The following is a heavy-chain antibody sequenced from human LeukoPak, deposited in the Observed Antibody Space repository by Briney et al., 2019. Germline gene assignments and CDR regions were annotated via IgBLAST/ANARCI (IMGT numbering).Heavy chain of an antibody. CDR2: ISSSSSYI. D-gene: IGHD5-18*01. CDR1: GFTFSDYW. CDR3: ARDRGYSYGFDY. Sequence: GGSLRLSCAGSGFTFSDYWMHWVRQTPGKGLEWVSSISSSSSYIYYADSVKGRFTISRDNAKNSLYLQMNSLRAEDTAVYYCARDRGYSYGFDYWGQGTLVTVSS. J-gene: IGHJ4*02. V-gene: IGHV3-21*01.